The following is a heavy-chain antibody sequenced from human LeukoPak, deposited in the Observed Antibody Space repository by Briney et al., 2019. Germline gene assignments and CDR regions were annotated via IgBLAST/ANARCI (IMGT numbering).Heavy chain of an antibody. D-gene: IGHD1-1*01. CDR3: AKGYEGGFDI. CDR2: ISGSGGST. J-gene: IGHJ3*02. V-gene: IGHV3-23*01. Sequence: PGGSLRLSCAASGFTFSSYAMSWVRQAPGKGLEWASAISGSGGSTYYADSVKGRFTISRDNSKNTLYLQMNSLRVEDTAVYYCAKGYEGGFDIWGQGTMVTVSS. CDR1: GFTFSSYA.